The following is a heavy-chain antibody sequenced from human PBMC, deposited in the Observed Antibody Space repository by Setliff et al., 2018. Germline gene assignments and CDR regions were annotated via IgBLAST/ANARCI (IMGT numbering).Heavy chain of an antibody. J-gene: IGHJ5*02. V-gene: IGHV4-34*01. D-gene: IGHD2-2*01. Sequence: PSETLSLTCAVYGGSFSGCYRSWIRQPPGKGLEWIGEINHSGSTNYNPSLKSRVTISVDTSKNQFSLKLSSVTAADTAVYYCARGVYCSSTSCSPGLNWFDPWGQGTLVTVSS. CDR1: GGSFSGCY. CDR3: ARGVYCSSTSCSPGLNWFDP. CDR2: INHSGST.